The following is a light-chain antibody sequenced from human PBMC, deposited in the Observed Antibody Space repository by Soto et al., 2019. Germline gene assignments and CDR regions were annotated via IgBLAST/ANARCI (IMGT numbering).Light chain of an antibody. CDR1: QGIGNA. CDR3: QQYNTYAT. V-gene: IGKV1-13*02. CDR2: DAS. Sequence: AIQMTQSPSSLSASVGARVTISCRASQGIGNALGWYQQKPGKAPKPLIYDASTLKTGVPSRFSGSGSGSEFNFTITGLQPDDFATYFCQQYNTYATFDQGTRLEIK. J-gene: IGKJ5*01.